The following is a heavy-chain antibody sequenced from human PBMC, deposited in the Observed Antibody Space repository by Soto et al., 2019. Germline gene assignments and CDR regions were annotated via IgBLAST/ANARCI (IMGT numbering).Heavy chain of an antibody. Sequence: PSETLSLTCTGSGGSISSYYWSWIRQPAGKGLEWIGRIYTSGSTNYNPSLKSRVTMSVDTSKNQFSLNLSSVTAAADTAVYYCARDRITLANDAFDIWGQGTMVTVSS. CDR3: ARDRITLANDAFDI. D-gene: IGHD3-10*01. J-gene: IGHJ3*02. V-gene: IGHV4-4*07. CDR2: IYTSGST. CDR1: GGSISSYY.